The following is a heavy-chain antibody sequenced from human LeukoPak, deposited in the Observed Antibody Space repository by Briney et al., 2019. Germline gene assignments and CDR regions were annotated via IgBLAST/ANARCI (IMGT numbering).Heavy chain of an antibody. CDR2: MNPNSGNT. CDR1: VYTFTSYD. D-gene: IGHD4-17*01. Sequence: GASVKVSCKASVYTFTSYDINWVRQATGQGLEWIGWMNPNSGNTGYAQKFQGRVTMTRNTSISTAYMELSSLRSEDTAVYYCARPDYGAGKAGAIDYWGQGTLVTVSS. V-gene: IGHV1-8*01. J-gene: IGHJ4*02. CDR3: ARPDYGAGKAGAIDY.